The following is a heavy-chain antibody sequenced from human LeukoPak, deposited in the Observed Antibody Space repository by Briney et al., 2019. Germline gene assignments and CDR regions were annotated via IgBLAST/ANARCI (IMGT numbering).Heavy chain of an antibody. CDR1: GGSISSGGYY. J-gene: IGHJ5*02. CDR3: ASYGYSSSLPNWFDP. D-gene: IGHD6-6*01. CDR2: IYYSGST. V-gene: IGHV4-31*03. Sequence: SETLSLTCTVSGGSISSGGYYWSWIRQHPGKGLEWIGYIYYSGSTYYIPSLKSRVTISVDTSKNQFSLKLSSVTAADTAVYYCASYGYSSSLPNWFDPWGQGTLVTVSS.